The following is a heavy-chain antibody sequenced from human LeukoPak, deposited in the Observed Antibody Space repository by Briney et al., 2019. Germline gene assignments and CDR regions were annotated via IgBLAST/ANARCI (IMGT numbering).Heavy chain of an antibody. CDR3: TTFNM. V-gene: IGHV3-30*03. CDR2: ISYDGGNK. J-gene: IGHJ3*02. CDR1: GFTFTDYG. Sequence: GGSLRLSCAASGFTFTDYGIHWVRQAPGKGLEWVAVISYDGGNKNYADSVKGRFTISRDNSKNTLYLQIDSLRADDTALYSCTTFNMWGLGTMVTVSS.